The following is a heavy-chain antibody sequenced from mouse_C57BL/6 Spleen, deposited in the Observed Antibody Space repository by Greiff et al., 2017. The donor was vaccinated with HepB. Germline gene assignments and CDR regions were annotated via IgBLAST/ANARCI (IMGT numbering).Heavy chain of an antibody. V-gene: IGHV14-4*01. Sequence: VQLQQSGAELVRPGASVKLSCTASGFNIKDDYMHWVKQRPEQGLEWIGWIDPENGDTEYASKFQGKATITADTSSNTAYLQLSSLTSEDTAVYYCTTLITTVNYFDYWGQGTTLTVSS. CDR1: GFNIKDDY. J-gene: IGHJ2*01. CDR2: IDPENGDT. CDR3: TTLITTVNYFDY. D-gene: IGHD1-1*01.